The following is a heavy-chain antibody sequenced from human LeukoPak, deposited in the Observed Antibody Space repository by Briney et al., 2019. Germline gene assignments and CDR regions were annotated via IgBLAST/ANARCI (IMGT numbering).Heavy chain of an antibody. V-gene: IGHV4-34*01. J-gene: IGHJ4*02. D-gene: IGHD1-26*01. CDR1: GGSFSGYY. CDR3: AREYRWDYSGSPQHFDS. Sequence: SETLSLTCAVYGGSFSGYYWSWIRQPPGKGLEWIGEINHSGSTNYNPSLKSRVTISVDTSKNQFSLKLSSVTAADTAVYYCAREYRWDYSGSPQHFDSWGQGTLVTVSS. CDR2: INHSGST.